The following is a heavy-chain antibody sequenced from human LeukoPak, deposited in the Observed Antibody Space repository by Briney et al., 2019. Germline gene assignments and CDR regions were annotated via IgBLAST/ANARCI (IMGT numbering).Heavy chain of an antibody. V-gene: IGHV4-4*07. CDR2: IYTSGST. Sequence: SETLSLTCIVSGGSISSYYWSWIRQPAGKGLEWIGRIYTSGSTNYNPSLKSRVTMSVDTSKNQFSLKLSSVTAADTAVYYCGRDRRGRRYFDWSYYYYYGMDVWGQGTTVTVSS. J-gene: IGHJ6*02. CDR3: GRDRRGRRYFDWSYYYYYGMDV. CDR1: GGSISSYY. D-gene: IGHD3-9*01.